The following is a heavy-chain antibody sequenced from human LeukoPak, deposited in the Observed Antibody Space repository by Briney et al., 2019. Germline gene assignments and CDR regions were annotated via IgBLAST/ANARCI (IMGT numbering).Heavy chain of an antibody. CDR2: ISGSGGST. J-gene: IGHJ6*02. CDR1: GFTFSSYA. Sequence: PGGSLRLSCAASGFTFSSYAMSWVRQAPGKGLEWVSAISGSGGSTNYADSVKGRFTISRDNSKNTLYLQMNSLRAEDTAVYYCAREYYYDSSGYFRVYYYYGMDVWGQGTTVTVSS. CDR3: AREYYYDSSGYFRVYYYYGMDV. D-gene: IGHD3-22*01. V-gene: IGHV3-23*01.